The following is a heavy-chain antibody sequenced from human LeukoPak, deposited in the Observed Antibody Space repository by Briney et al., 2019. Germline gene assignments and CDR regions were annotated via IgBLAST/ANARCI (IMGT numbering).Heavy chain of an antibody. D-gene: IGHD2-2*03. Sequence: GGSLRLSCTASGFTVSSNYMSWVRQAPGKGLEWVSVTYGGVNTVYADSVKGRFTISRDNSKNTLYLQMNSLRAEDTAVYYCAKSPKVGFLFDYWGKGTLVTVSS. CDR3: AKSPKVGFLFDY. CDR1: GFTVSSNY. V-gene: IGHV3-66*01. CDR2: TYGGVNT. J-gene: IGHJ4*02.